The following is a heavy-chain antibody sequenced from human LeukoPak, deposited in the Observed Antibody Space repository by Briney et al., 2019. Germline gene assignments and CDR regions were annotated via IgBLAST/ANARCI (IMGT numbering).Heavy chain of an antibody. J-gene: IGHJ5*02. CDR3: ARGYDFWSGQNWFDP. Sequence: SETLSLTCTVSGASISSYYWSWIRQPPGKGLEWIGFIYYSGSTNYNPSLESRVTMSLDTSKNQFSLKLTSVIAADTAVYYCARGYDFWSGQNWFDPWGQGTLVTVSS. D-gene: IGHD3-3*01. CDR1: GASISSYY. V-gene: IGHV4-59*01. CDR2: IYYSGST.